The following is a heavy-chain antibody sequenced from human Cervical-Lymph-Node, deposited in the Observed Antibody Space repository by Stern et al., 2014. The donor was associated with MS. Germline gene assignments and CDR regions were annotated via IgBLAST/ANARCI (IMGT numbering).Heavy chain of an antibody. CDR1: GFTFGDYA. J-gene: IGHJ5*02. CDR3: VKGGGSYFNNGFDP. CDR2: IAWNSGGI. D-gene: IGHD2-15*01. Sequence: EVQLVESGGGLEQPGRSLRLSCAASGFTFGDYAMHWVPQGPGKGLEWVSGIAWNSGGIGYADSVKGRFTNSRDNAKNSLYLQMNSLKTDDTALYYCVKGGGSYFNNGFDPWGQGTLVTVSS. V-gene: IGHV3-9*01.